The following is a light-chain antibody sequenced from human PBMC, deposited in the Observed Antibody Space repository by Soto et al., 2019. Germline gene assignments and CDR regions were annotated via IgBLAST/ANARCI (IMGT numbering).Light chain of an antibody. CDR2: GVT. J-gene: IGLJ1*01. V-gene: IGLV2-14*01. CDR1: SSDIGAYNY. Sequence: QSVLTQPASVSGSPGQSITISCTGTSSDIGAYNYVSWYQQYPGKAPKLMIYGVTHRPSGVSNRFSGSKTGNTASLTISGLQAEDEADYYCFSHRSGDSHVFGTGTKVTVL. CDR3: FSHRSGDSHV.